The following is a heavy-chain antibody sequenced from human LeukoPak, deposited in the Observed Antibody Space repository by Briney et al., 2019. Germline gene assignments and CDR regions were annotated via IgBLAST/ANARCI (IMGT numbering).Heavy chain of an antibody. J-gene: IGHJ4*02. CDR1: GGSISSYY. V-gene: IGHV4-59*01. CDR3: ARIKYVDTAMEREGFDY. CDR2: IFYSGST. D-gene: IGHD5-18*01. Sequence: PSETLSLTCTVSGGSISSYYWSWIRQPPGKGLEWIGNIFYSGSTNYNPSLMSRVTISIDTSKNQFSLKLTSVTAADTAVYYCARIKYVDTAMEREGFDYWAREPWSASPQ.